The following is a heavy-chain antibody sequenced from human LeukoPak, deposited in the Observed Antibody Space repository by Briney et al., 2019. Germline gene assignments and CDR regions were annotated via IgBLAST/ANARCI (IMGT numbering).Heavy chain of an antibody. CDR1: GGSISSYY. CDR2: IYYSGST. D-gene: IGHD2-2*01. CDR3: ARDSRKLGYFSSTSCYGDAFDI. V-gene: IGHV4-59*01. Sequence: SETLSLTCTVSGGSISSYYWSWIRQPPGKGLEWIGYIYYSGSTNYNPSFKSRVTISVDTSKNQFSLKLSSVTAADTAVYYCARDSRKLGYFSSTSCYGDAFDIWGQGTMVTVSS. J-gene: IGHJ3*02.